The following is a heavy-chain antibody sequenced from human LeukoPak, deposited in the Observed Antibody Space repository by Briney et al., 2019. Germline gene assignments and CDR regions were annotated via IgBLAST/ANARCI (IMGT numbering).Heavy chain of an antibody. CDR3: ARAEYSNYETFDH. CDR1: GGSISSYY. D-gene: IGHD4-11*01. V-gene: IGHV4-59*01. Sequence: SETLSLTCTVSGGSISSYYWSWIRQPPGKGLEWIGYIYYSGSTNYNPSLKSRVTISVDTCKNQFSLKLSSVTAADTAVYYCARAEYSNYETFDHWGQGTLVTVSS. CDR2: IYYSGST. J-gene: IGHJ4*02.